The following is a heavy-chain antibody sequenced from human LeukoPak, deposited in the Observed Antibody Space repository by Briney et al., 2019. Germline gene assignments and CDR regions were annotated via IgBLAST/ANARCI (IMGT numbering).Heavy chain of an antibody. J-gene: IGHJ4*02. CDR3: ARENARDGFNF. CDR1: GFTFSSYT. V-gene: IGHV3-64*01. CDR2: ISNNGGST. Sequence: GGSLRLSYAASGFTFSSYTGFWVRQAPGMGLEYVSAISNNGGSTYYANSVKGRFTISRDNSKNTLYLQMGSLRPEDMAVYYCARENARDGFNFWGQGTLVTVSS. D-gene: IGHD5-24*01.